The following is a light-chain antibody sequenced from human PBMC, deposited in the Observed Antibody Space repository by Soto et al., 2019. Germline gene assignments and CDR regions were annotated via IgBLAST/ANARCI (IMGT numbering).Light chain of an antibody. CDR3: SSYTSSSTVV. CDR2: EVS. Sequence: QYVLTQPASVSGSPGQSITISCTGTSSDVGGYNYVSWYQQHPGKAPKLIIYEVSNRPSGVSNRFSGSKSGNTASLTISGLQAEDEADYYCSSYTSSSTVVFGGGTKLTFL. J-gene: IGLJ2*01. V-gene: IGLV2-14*01. CDR1: SSDVGGYNY.